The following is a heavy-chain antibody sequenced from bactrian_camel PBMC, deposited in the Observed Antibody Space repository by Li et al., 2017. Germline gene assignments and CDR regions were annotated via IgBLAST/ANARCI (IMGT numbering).Heavy chain of an antibody. CDR3: ATAEFAY. CDR1: GFTFSSYW. CDR2: IGSGGGTT. J-gene: IGHJ6*01. Sequence: HVQLVESGGGLVQPGGSLRLSCAASGFTFSSYWMYWVRQAPGKGLEWVSTIGSGGGTTIYADSVKGRFTISRDNAKNTLYLQMNGLKTEDTAVYYCATAEFAYWGQGTQVTVS. V-gene: IGHV3S1*01.